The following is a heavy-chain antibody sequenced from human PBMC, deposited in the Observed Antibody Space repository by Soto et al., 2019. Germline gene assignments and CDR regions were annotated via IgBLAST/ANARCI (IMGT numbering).Heavy chain of an antibody. CDR1: GFTFSSYA. V-gene: IGHV3-23*01. CDR3: AKGRHVSIVAAGPYFDY. D-gene: IGHD6-13*01. Sequence: HPGGSLRLSCAASGFTFSSYAMSWVRQAPGKGLEWVSAISGSGGSTYYADSVKGRFTISRDNSKNTLYLQMNSLRAEDTAVYYCAKGRHVSIVAAGPYFDYWGQGTLVTVSS. J-gene: IGHJ4*02. CDR2: ISGSGGST.